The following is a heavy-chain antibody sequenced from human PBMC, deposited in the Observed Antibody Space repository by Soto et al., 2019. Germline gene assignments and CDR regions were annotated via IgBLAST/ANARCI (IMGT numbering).Heavy chain of an antibody. V-gene: IGHV1-69*02. Sequence: QVQLVQSGAEVKKPGSSVKVSCKASGGTFSSYTISWVRQAPGQGLEWMGRIIPILGIANYAQKFQGRVTITADKSTRTAYMELSSLRSEYTAVYYCARSGSSAYKDYYYYYMDVWGKGTTVTVSS. D-gene: IGHD6-6*01. CDR3: ARSGSSAYKDYYYYYMDV. CDR1: GGTFSSYT. CDR2: IIPILGIA. J-gene: IGHJ6*03.